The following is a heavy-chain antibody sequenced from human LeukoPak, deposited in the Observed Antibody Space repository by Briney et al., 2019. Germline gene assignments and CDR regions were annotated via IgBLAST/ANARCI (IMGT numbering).Heavy chain of an antibody. CDR3: ARDRLGTYAFDI. J-gene: IGHJ3*02. CDR2: IYSGGST. D-gene: IGHD3-16*01. CDR1: GFTVSSNY. V-gene: IGHV3-66*01. Sequence: PGGSLRLSCAASGFTVSSNYMSWVRQAPGKGLEWVSVIYSGGSTYYADSVKGRFTISRDNSKNTPYLQMNSLRAEDTAVYYCARDRLGTYAFDIWGQGTMVTVSS.